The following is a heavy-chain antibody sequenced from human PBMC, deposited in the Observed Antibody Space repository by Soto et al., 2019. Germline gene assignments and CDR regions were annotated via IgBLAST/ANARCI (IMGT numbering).Heavy chain of an antibody. Sequence: GGSLRLSCAASGFTFNNYAMTWVRQDPGKGLEWVSAISGSGGGPYYADPVKGRVTISRDNSMNTVYLQMKPLRVEDTAIYYCAKNPRRSFTARRPSDFWRQGSLITVPS. CDR2: ISGSGGGP. J-gene: IGHJ4*02. CDR3: AKNPRRSFTARRPSDF. D-gene: IGHD5-18*01. CDR1: GFTFNNYA. V-gene: IGHV3-23*01.